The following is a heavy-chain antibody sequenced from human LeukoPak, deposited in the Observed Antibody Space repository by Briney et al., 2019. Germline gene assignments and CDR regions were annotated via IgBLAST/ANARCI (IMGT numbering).Heavy chain of an antibody. D-gene: IGHD6-13*01. J-gene: IGHJ4*02. CDR2: INHSGST. V-gene: IGHV4-34*01. CDR3: ARGSIAAADSFDY. CDR1: GGSFSGYY. Sequence: SETLSLTCAVHGGSFSGYYWSWIRQPPGKGLGWIGEINHSGSTNYNPSLKSRVTISVDTSKNQFSLKLSSVTAADTAVYYCARGSIAAADSFDYWGQGTLVTVSS.